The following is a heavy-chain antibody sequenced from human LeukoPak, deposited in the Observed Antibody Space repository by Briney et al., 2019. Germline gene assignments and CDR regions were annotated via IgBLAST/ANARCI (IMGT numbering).Heavy chain of an antibody. J-gene: IGHJ5*02. V-gene: IGHV4-34*01. Sequence: SETLSLTCAVYGGSFSGYYWSWIRQPPGKGLECIGEINHSGSTNYNPSLKSRVTISVDTSKNQFSLKLSSVTAADTAAYYCARALCSSTSCTTGWFDPWGQGTLVTVSS. CDR3: ARALCSSTSCTTGWFDP. CDR1: GGSFSGYY. CDR2: INHSGST. D-gene: IGHD2-2*01.